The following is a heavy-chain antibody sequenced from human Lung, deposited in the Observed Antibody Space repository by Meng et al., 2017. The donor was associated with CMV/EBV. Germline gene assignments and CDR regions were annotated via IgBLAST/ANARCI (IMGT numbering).Heavy chain of an antibody. J-gene: IGHJ3*02. CDR3: ARPMIRGPYYGFHI. D-gene: IGHD3-10*01. V-gene: IGHV4-59*01. Sequence: SETXSLXXTVSGGSFSTYYWSWIRQPPGKGLEWIGYIYYSGSTSYNPSLKSRVTISVDTSKNQFSLKLTSVTAADTAVYYCARPMIRGPYYGFHIWGQGTMVTVSS. CDR2: IYYSGST. CDR1: GGSFSTYY.